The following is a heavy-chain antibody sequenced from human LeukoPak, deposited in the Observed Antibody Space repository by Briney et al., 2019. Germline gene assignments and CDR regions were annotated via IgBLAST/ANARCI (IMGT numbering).Heavy chain of an antibody. CDR1: GGSIGSYY. CDR3: ARDIAVAGGYYYYGMDV. J-gene: IGHJ6*02. V-gene: IGHV4-59*01. CDR2: IYYSGST. D-gene: IGHD6-19*01. Sequence: PSETLSLTCTVSGGSIGSYYWNWIRQPPGKGLEWIGYIYYSGSTNYNPSLKSRVTISVDTSKNQFSLKLSSVTAADTAVYYCARDIAVAGGYYYYGMDVWGQGTTVTVSS.